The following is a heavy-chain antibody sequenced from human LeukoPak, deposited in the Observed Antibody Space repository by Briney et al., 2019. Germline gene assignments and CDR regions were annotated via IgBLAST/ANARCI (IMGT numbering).Heavy chain of an antibody. V-gene: IGHV3-9*01. CDR3: AKGLAVADPYHFDY. J-gene: IGHJ4*02. CDR2: ISWNSGSI. CDR1: GFTFDDYA. D-gene: IGHD6-19*01. Sequence: PGGSLRLSCAASGFTFDDYAMHWVRQAPGKGLEWVSGISWNSGSIGYADSVKGRFTISRDNAKNSLYLQMNSLRAEDTALYYCAKGLAVADPYHFDYWGQGTLVTVSS.